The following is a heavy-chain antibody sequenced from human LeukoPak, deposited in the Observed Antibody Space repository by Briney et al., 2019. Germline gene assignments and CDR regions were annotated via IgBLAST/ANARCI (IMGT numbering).Heavy chain of an antibody. V-gene: IGHV3-74*01. Sequence: GGSLRLSCAASGFTSSKFWMHWVRQAPRKGLVWVSRINSDGSNTNYADSVKGRFTLSTENTKNTLFLQMNNARAEDTAVYYCASTNDYADENYWGQGTLVTVSS. D-gene: IGHD4-17*01. CDR1: GFTSSKFW. CDR2: INSDGSNT. CDR3: ASTNDYADENY. J-gene: IGHJ4*02.